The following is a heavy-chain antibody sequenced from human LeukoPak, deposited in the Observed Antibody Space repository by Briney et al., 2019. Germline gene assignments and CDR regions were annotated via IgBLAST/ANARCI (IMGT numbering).Heavy chain of an antibody. V-gene: IGHV4-61*02. Sequence: SQTLSLTCTVSGGSISSGSYYWSWIRQPAGKGLEWIGRIYTSGSTNYNPSLKSRVTMSVDTSKNQFSLKLSSVTAADTAMYYCARDSGMSSSWYNGFDYWGQGILVTVSS. CDR3: ARDSGMSSSWYNGFDY. D-gene: IGHD6-13*01. J-gene: IGHJ4*02. CDR2: IYTSGST. CDR1: GGSISSGSYY.